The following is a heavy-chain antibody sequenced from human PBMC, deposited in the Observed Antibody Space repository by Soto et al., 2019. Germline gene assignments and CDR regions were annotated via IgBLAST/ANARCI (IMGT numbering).Heavy chain of an antibody. V-gene: IGHV1-69*13. J-gene: IGHJ6*02. CDR3: ARAQSASSWYYYYGMDV. CDR2: IIPIFGTA. Sequence: SVKVSCKASGGTFSSYAISWVRQAPGQGLEWMGGIIPIFGTANYAQKFQGRVTITADESTSTAYMELSSLGSEDTAVYYCARAQSASSWYYYYGMDVWGQGTTVTVSS. CDR1: GGTFSSYA.